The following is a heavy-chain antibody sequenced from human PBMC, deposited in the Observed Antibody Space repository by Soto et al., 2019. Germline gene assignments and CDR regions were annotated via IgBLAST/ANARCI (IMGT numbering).Heavy chain of an antibody. J-gene: IGHJ3*02. CDR2: IYTSGST. V-gene: IGHV4-4*07. CDR3: ARERSGAFDI. CDR1: CGSISSYN. Sequence: XESLSLPCTVTCGSISSYNWSWIRQPAGKGLDWIGRIYTSGSTNYNPSLKSRVTMSVDTYKNQFSLKLSSVTAADTAVYYCARERSGAFDIWGQGTMVTVPS.